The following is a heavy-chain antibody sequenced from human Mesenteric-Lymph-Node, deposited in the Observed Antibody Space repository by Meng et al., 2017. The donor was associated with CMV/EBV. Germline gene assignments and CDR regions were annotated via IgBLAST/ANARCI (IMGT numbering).Heavy chain of an antibody. V-gene: IGHV3-20*01. D-gene: IGHD6-13*01. CDR3: ARGGSSSWRQGVFDY. Sequence: GESLKISCAASGFTFDDYGMSWVRQAPGKGLEWVSGINWNGGSTGYADSVKGRFTISRDNAKNSLHLQMNSLNAEDTALYHCARGGSSSWRQGVFDYWGQGTLVTVSS. J-gene: IGHJ4*02. CDR1: GFTFDDYG. CDR2: INWNGGST.